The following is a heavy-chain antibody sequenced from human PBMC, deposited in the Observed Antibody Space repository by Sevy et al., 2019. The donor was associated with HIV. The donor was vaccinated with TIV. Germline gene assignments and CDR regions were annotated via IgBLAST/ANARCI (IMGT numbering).Heavy chain of an antibody. Sequence: GESLKISCKGSGYSFTSYWIGWVRQMPGKGLEWMGIIYPGDSDTRYSPSFQGQVTISADKSISTAYLQWSSLKASDTAMYYCARLNSSSWRGDYYMDVWGKGTTVTVSS. D-gene: IGHD6-13*01. CDR2: IYPGDSDT. J-gene: IGHJ6*03. CDR3: ARLNSSSWRGDYYMDV. CDR1: GYSFTSYW. V-gene: IGHV5-51*01.